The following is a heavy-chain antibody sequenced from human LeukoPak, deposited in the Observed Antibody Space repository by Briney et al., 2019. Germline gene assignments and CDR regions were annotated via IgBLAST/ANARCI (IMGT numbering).Heavy chain of an antibody. D-gene: IGHD5-12*01. V-gene: IGHV3-66*01. CDR3: ATRPDGNDVPYFDY. CDR2: IYSGGSS. J-gene: IGHJ4*02. CDR1: GLTVGFKC. Sequence: PGGSLRLSCAASGLTVGFKCMSWVRQAPGKGLEWVSIIYSGGSSYYADSVKGRFTVSRDTSKNTLYLQMNGLRAEDTAVYYCATRPDGNDVPYFDYWGQGTLVTVSS.